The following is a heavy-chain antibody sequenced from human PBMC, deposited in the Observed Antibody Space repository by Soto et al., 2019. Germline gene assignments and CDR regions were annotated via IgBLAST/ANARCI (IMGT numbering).Heavy chain of an antibody. J-gene: IGHJ6*02. D-gene: IGHD3-22*01. CDR1: GDTFSSYA. Sequence: QVQLVQSGAEVKKPGSSVKVSCKASGDTFSSYAISWVRQAPGQGLEWMGGIIPIFGTANYAQKFQGRVTITADESTSTAYMELSSLRSEDTAVYYCARDGSGYRRRASRMDVWGQGTTVTVSS. V-gene: IGHV1-69*01. CDR3: ARDGSGYRRRASRMDV. CDR2: IIPIFGTA.